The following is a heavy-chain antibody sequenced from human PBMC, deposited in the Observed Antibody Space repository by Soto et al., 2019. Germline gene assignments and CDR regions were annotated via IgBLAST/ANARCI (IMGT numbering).Heavy chain of an antibody. J-gene: IGHJ5*02. D-gene: IGHD6-19*01. Sequence: SETLSLTCTVSGGSISSSSYYWGWIRQPPGKGLEWIGSIYYSGSTYYNPSLKSRVTISVDTSKNQFSLKLSSVTAADTAVYYCARRSIAVAGTDWFDPWGQGTLVTVSS. V-gene: IGHV4-39*01. CDR3: ARRSIAVAGTDWFDP. CDR2: IYYSGST. CDR1: GGSISSSSYY.